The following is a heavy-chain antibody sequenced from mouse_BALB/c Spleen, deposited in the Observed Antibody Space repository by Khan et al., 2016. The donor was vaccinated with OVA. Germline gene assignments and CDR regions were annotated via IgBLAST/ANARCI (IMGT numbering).Heavy chain of an antibody. D-gene: IGHD2-14*01. CDR2: INTYTGEP. CDR3: ARVGYNGTMDC. Sequence: QVQLKESGPELKKPGVTVQISCKASGFIFTNYGMNWVKQAPGKGLKWMGWINTYTGEPTFADDFKGRFAFSFETSASTAFLQINSLKNDDTATYFCARVGYNGTMDCWGQGASVSVSS. CDR1: GFIFTNYG. V-gene: IGHV9-3-1*01. J-gene: IGHJ4*01.